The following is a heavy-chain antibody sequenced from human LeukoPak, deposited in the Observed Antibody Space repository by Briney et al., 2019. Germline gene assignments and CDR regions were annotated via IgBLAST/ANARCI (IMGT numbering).Heavy chain of an antibody. CDR2: IYTSGST. J-gene: IGHJ6*03. Sequence: SETLSLTCTVSGGSISSGSYYWSWIRQPAGKGLEWIGRIYTSGSTNYNPSLKSRVTISVDTSKNQFSLKLSSVTAADTAVYYCARDQYDFWNYYMDVCGKGTTVTVSS. D-gene: IGHD3-3*01. V-gene: IGHV4-61*02. CDR3: ARDQYDFWNYYMDV. CDR1: GGSISSGSYY.